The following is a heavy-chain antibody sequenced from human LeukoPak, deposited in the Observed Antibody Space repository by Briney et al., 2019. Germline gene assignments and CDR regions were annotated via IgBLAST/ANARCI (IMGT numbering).Heavy chain of an antibody. CDR1: GFTFSSYA. Sequence: PGGSLRLSCAASGFTFSSYAMSWVRQAPGKGLEWVSAISGSGGSTYYADSVKGRFTISRDNSKNTLYLQMNSLRAEDTALYYCAKGPYSSSWGGFFDYWGQGTLVTVSS. D-gene: IGHD6-13*01. CDR3: AKGPYSSSWGGFFDY. V-gene: IGHV3-23*01. CDR2: ISGSGGST. J-gene: IGHJ4*02.